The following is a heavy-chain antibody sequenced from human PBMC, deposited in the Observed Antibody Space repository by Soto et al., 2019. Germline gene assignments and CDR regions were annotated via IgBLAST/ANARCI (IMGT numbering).Heavy chain of an antibody. CDR2: ISYDGSNK. Sequence: HPGGSLRLSCAASGFTFSSYGMHWVCQAPGKGLEWVAVISYDGSNKYYADSVKGRFTISRDNAKNTVYLQMNSLRAEDTAVYYCVRDDVGVGIDYWGLGTLVTVSS. J-gene: IGHJ4*02. CDR3: VRDDVGVGIDY. D-gene: IGHD1-26*01. V-gene: IGHV3-30*03. CDR1: GFTFSSYG.